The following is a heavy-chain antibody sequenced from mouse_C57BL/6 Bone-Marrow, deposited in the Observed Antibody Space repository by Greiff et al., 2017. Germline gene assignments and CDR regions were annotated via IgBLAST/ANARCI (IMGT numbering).Heavy chain of an antibody. Sequence: VQLQQPGAELVKPGASVKMSCKASGYTFTSYWITWVKQRPGQGLEWIGDIYPGSGSTNYNEKFKSKATLTVDTSSSTAYMQLSRLTSEDSAVYYCSRWGNCYGSIYPYYAMDYWGQGTSVTVSS. CDR3: SRWGNCYGSIYPYYAMDY. V-gene: IGHV1-55*01. D-gene: IGHD1-1*01. J-gene: IGHJ4*01. CDR2: IYPGSGST. CDR1: GYTFTSYW.